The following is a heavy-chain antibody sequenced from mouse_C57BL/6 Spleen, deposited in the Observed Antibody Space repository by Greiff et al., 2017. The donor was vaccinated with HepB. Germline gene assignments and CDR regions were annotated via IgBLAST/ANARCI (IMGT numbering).Heavy chain of an antibody. V-gene: IGHV1-7*01. CDR2: INPSSGYT. D-gene: IGHD1-1*01. J-gene: IGHJ1*03. CDR3: ARPPYYYGSSYDWYFDV. CDR1: GYTFTSYW. Sequence: QVQLQQSGAELAKPGASVKLSCKASGYTFTSYWMHWVKQRPGQGLEWIGYINPSSGYTKYNQKFKYKATLTADKSSSTAYMQLSSLTYEDSAVYYCARPPYYYGSSYDWYFDVWGTGTTVTVSS.